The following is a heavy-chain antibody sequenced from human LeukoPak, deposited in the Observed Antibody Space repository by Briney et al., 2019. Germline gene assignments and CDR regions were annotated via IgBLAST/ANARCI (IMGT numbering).Heavy chain of an antibody. J-gene: IGHJ6*03. CDR1: GFTLSSYE. V-gene: IGHV3-23*01. CDR3: ARVIVFRGYMDV. D-gene: IGHD1-26*01. CDR2: IDYSGGST. Sequence: GGSLRLSCTASGFTLSSYEMSWIRQAPGKGLEWVSSIDYSGGSTHYADSVMGRFTISRDNSKNSLYLQMNSLRAEDTAVYYCARVIVFRGYMDVWGKGTTVTVSS.